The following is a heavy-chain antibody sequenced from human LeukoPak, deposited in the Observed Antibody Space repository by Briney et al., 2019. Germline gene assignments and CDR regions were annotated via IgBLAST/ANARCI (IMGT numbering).Heavy chain of an antibody. Sequence: PSETLSLTCTVSGGSISSYYWSWIRQPPGKGLEWIGYIYYSGSTNYNPSLKSRVTISVDTSKNQFSLKLSSVTAADTAVYYCARLPIAVAGPPDYWGQGTLVTVSS. J-gene: IGHJ4*02. CDR3: ARLPIAVAGPPDY. V-gene: IGHV4-59*08. D-gene: IGHD6-19*01. CDR2: IYYSGST. CDR1: GGSISSYY.